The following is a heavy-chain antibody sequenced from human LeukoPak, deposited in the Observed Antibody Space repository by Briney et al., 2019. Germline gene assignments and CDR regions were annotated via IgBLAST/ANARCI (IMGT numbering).Heavy chain of an antibody. CDR3: ARTGCSYGHNWFDP. CDR2: ISAYNGNT. J-gene: IGHJ5*02. V-gene: IGHV1-18*01. Sequence: ASVKVSCKASGYTFTSYGISWVRQAPGQGLEWMGWISAYNGNTNYAQKLQGRVTMTTDTSTSTAYMGLRSLRSDDTAVYYCARTGCSYGHNWFDPWGQGTLVTVSS. CDR1: GYTFTSYG. D-gene: IGHD5-18*01.